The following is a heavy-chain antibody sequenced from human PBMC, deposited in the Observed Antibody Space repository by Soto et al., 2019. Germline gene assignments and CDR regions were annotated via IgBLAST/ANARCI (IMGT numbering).Heavy chain of an antibody. CDR1: GFTFSTYA. J-gene: IGHJ4*02. V-gene: IGHV3-23*01. CDR2: ISGSGGST. D-gene: IGHD5-18*01. CDR3: AKNPAMVPYYFNY. Sequence: EVQLLESGGGLVQPGGSLRLSCAASGFTFSTYAMSWVRQAPGKGLEWVSAISGSGGSTSYADSVKDRFTISRDNSKNTLYLQMNSLRAEDTAVYYCAKNPAMVPYYFNYWGQRTLVTVSS.